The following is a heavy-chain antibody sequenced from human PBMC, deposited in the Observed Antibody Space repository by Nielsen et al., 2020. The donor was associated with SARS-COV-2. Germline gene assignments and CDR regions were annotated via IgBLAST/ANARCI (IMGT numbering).Heavy chain of an antibody. CDR1: GFTFDDYG. Sequence: GESLKISCAASGFTFDDYGMSWVRQAPGKGLEWVSGINWSGDNTGYADSMKGRFTISRDNAKNSLFLQMNSLRAEDTAVYYCARSPFHRSSWYGMDVWGQGTTVTVSS. V-gene: IGHV3-20*04. J-gene: IGHJ6*02. CDR3: ARSPFHRSSWYGMDV. D-gene: IGHD6-13*01. CDR2: INWSGDNT.